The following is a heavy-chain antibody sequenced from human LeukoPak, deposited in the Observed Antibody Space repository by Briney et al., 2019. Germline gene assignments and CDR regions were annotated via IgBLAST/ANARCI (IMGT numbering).Heavy chain of an antibody. D-gene: IGHD3-3*01. CDR2: INPDSGYT. J-gene: IGHJ6*03. V-gene: IGHV1-2*02. Sequence: ASVKVSCKTSGYTFTDYYIHWVRQAPGQGLVWMGWINPDSGYTNYAQKFQGRVTMTRDTSINTAYMELSRLTSDDTAVYYCATDPRTTVFGTFRYYYMDVWGEGTTVAVSS. CDR1: GYTFTDYY. CDR3: ATDPRTTVFGTFRYYYMDV.